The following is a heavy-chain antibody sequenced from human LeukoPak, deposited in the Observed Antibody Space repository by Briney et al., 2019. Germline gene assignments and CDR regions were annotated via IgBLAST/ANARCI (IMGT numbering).Heavy chain of an antibody. CDR3: ARPDVLRFLEWSPPPYDFDY. Sequence: GGSLRLSCAASGFTVSSNYMSWVRQAPGKGLEWVSVIYSGGSTYYADSVKGRFTISRDNSKNTLYLQMNSLRAEDTAVYYCARPDVLRFLEWSPPPYDFDYWGQGTLVTVSS. J-gene: IGHJ4*02. CDR1: GFTVSSNY. V-gene: IGHV3-53*01. D-gene: IGHD3-3*01. CDR2: IYSGGST.